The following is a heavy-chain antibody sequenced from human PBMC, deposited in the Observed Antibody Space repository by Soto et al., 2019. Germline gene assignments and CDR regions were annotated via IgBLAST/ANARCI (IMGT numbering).Heavy chain of an antibody. CDR2: IYYTGST. CDR1: GASISSGDYY. Sequence: QVQLQESGPRLVKPSQTLSLTCTVSGASISSGDYYWSCIRQPPGKGLEWIGYIYYTGSTYYNPSLKSRGSISVDTSQNPFSLNLSSVTAADTPVYYCARDSTGYYYDSRGPVGDLDVWGQGTTVTVSS. D-gene: IGHD3-22*01. J-gene: IGHJ6*02. V-gene: IGHV4-30-4*01. CDR3: ARDSTGYYYDSRGPVGDLDV.